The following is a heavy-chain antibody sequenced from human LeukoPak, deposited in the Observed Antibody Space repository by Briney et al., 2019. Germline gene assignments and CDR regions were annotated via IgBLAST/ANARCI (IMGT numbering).Heavy chain of an antibody. V-gene: IGHV4-39*07. CDR1: GGSISSSSYY. J-gene: IGHJ4*02. D-gene: IGHD1-26*01. Sequence: SETLSLTCTVSGGSISSSSYYWGWIRQPPGTGLEWIVRIDYSGSTYYNPSLKSRVTISVDTSKNQFSLKLSSVTAADPAWYYGARLLGRRSATFDYWGQGTLVTVSS. CDR2: IDYSGST. CDR3: ARLLGRRSATFDY.